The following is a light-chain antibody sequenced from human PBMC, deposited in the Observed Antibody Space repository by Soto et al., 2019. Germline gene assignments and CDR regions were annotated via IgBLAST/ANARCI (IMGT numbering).Light chain of an antibody. Sequence: EIVMTQSPATLAVSPGERATLSCRASQSVSSNVAWYQQKPGQAPRLLIYGASTRATGIPARFSGSGSGTEFTLTISSLQSEDIAVYYCQHYNNWPPWTFGQGTKVDIK. CDR2: GAS. CDR1: QSVSSN. J-gene: IGKJ1*01. CDR3: QHYNNWPPWT. V-gene: IGKV3-15*01.